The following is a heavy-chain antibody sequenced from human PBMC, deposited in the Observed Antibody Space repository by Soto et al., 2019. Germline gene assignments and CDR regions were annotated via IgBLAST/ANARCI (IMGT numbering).Heavy chain of an antibody. CDR1: GYAFTSYG. V-gene: IGHV1-18*04. Sequence: ASVKVSCKASGYAFTSYGISWVRQAPGQGLEGMGWISPYNGNTNYAQKFQGRVTLTTDTPTSTAYMEVRGLTSDDTAVYYCARDPPITGSLRGTPLMAVWGQGTTVTVSS. CDR2: ISPYNGNT. D-gene: IGHD1-20*01. CDR3: ARDPPITGSLRGTPLMAV. J-gene: IGHJ6*02.